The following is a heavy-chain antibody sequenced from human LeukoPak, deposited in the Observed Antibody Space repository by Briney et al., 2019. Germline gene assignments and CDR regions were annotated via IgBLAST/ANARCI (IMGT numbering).Heavy chain of an antibody. J-gene: IGHJ4*02. Sequence: GGSLRLSCAASGSTVSSNYMSWVRQAPGKGLEWVSVIYSGGTTYYADSVKGRFTISRDNSKNTLYLQMNSLRVEDTAVYYCARKEVAYYDNVWGQGTLVTVSS. CDR2: IYSGGTT. D-gene: IGHD3-22*01. CDR1: GSTVSSNY. V-gene: IGHV3-66*01. CDR3: ARKEVAYYDNV.